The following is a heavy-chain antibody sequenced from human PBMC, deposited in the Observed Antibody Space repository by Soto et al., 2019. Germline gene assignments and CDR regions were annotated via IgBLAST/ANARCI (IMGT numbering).Heavy chain of an antibody. Sequence: QVQLVQSGAEVKKPGSSVKVSCKASGGTFSSYAISWVRQAPGQGLDWMGGIIPIFGTANYAQKFQGRVTSTADESTSPAYMELSSLRSEDTAVYYCARVVGAAAGINWFDPLGQGTLVTVSS. D-gene: IGHD6-13*01. CDR3: ARVVGAAAGINWFDP. V-gene: IGHV1-69*01. CDR1: GGTFSSYA. CDR2: IIPIFGTA. J-gene: IGHJ5*02.